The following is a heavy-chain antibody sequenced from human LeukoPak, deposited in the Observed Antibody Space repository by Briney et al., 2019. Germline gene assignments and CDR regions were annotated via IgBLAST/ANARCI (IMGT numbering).Heavy chain of an antibody. CDR3: ARRVRSTGWYIFDF. CDR2: ISGDGSST. V-gene: IGHV3-74*01. CDR1: GFTFSNHW. D-gene: IGHD6-19*01. J-gene: IGHJ4*02. Sequence: GGSLRLSCAASGFTFSNHWMHWVRQAPGKGLVWVSRISGDGSSTSYADSVKGRFTISRDNAKNTLYPQMNSLRAEDTAVYYCARRVRSTGWYIFDFWGQGTLVTVSS.